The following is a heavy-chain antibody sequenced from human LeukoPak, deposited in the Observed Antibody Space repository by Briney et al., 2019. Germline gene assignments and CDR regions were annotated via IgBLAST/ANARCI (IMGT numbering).Heavy chain of an antibody. CDR3: TTERGYSGSRIFDY. CDR1: GFTFSYAW. V-gene: IGHV3-15*01. J-gene: IGHJ4*02. CDR2: VTIRTDGGTT. D-gene: IGHD1-26*01. Sequence: GGSLRLSCAASGFTFSYAWMNWVRQAPGKGLEWVGRVTIRTDGGTTDYAAPVKGRFTISRDDSIDTLYLQMNSLRTEDTAVYYCTTERGYSGSRIFDYWGQGSLVTVSS.